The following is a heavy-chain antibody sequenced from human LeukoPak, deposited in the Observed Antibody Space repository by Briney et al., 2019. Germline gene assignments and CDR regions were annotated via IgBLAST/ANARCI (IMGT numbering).Heavy chain of an antibody. CDR3: ARGLRSKYCYYYGMDV. CDR1: DGSISCYY. V-gene: IGHV4-4*07. D-gene: IGHD5-12*01. CDR2: IYTSGSS. Sequence: PSETLSLTCSVSDGSISCYYWSWIRQPAPHGLAWIGLIYTSGSSNYNPSLKSRATMSVDTSKNQFSLKLSSVTAADTAVYYCARGLRSKYCYYYGMDVWGQGTTVTVSS. J-gene: IGHJ6*02.